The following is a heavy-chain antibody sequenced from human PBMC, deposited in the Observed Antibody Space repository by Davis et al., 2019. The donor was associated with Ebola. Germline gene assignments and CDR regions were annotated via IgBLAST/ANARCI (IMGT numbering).Heavy chain of an antibody. CDR2: IYHSGST. V-gene: IGHV4-30-2*01. D-gene: IGHD2-15*01. Sequence: SETLSLTFAVSGGSISSGGYSWSWIRQPPGKGLEWIGYIYHSGSTNYNPSLKSRVTISVDTSKNQFSLKLSSVTAADTAVYYCAREGYCSGGSCYGVDHAFDIWGQGTMVTVSS. CDR3: AREGYCSGGSCYGVDHAFDI. J-gene: IGHJ3*02. CDR1: GGSISSGGYS.